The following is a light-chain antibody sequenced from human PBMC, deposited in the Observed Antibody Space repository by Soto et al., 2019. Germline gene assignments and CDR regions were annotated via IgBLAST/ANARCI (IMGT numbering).Light chain of an antibody. CDR2: GAS. Sequence: ESVLTQSPGTLSLSPGERSTLSCRASQSVSSNYLAWYQQKPGQAPRLLIYGASTRATGIPDRFSGSGSGTDFTLTIRSLEFGDSAVYYCQQYGSSPTWTCGQGTKVDIK. V-gene: IGKV3-20*01. CDR3: QQYGSSPTWT. CDR1: QSVSSNY. J-gene: IGKJ1*01.